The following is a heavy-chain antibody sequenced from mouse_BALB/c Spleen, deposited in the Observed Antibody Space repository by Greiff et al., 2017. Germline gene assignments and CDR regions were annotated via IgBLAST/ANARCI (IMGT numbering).Heavy chain of an antibody. J-gene: IGHJ3*01. V-gene: IGHV5-6-5*01. CDR1: GFTFSSYA. D-gene: IGHD2-4*01. CDR2: ISSGGST. CDR3: ARGGYDYDRGFAY. Sequence: EVKLVESGGGLVKPGGSLKLSCAASGFTFSSYAMSWVRQTPEKRLEWVASISSGGSTYYPDSVKGRFTISRDNARNILYLQMSSLRSEDTAMYYCARGGYDYDRGFAYWGQGTLVTVSA.